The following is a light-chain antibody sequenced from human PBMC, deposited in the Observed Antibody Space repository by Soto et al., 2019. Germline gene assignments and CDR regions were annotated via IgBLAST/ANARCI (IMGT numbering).Light chain of an antibody. V-gene: IGKV1-5*03. CDR1: QSISSY. CDR3: QQYNSYPLT. J-gene: IGKJ4*01. Sequence: DIQMTQSPSTLSASVGDRVTITCRASQSISSYLAWYQQKPGKAPKLLIHKASSLESGVRSRFSGSGSGTEFTLTISSLQPDDFATYYCQQYNSYPLTCGGGTKVEIK. CDR2: KAS.